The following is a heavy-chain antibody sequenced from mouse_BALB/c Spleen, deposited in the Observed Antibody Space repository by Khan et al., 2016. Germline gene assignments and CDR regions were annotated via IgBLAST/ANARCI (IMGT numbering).Heavy chain of an antibody. D-gene: IGHD1-1*01. CDR1: GYTFTNYG. V-gene: IGHV9-3-1*01. CDR3: ARYRYYYGSSRYVDV. J-gene: IGHJ1*01. Sequence: QIQLVQSGPELKRPGKTVKISCKASGYTFTNYGINWVKQAPGKGLKWMGWINTYSGESTYADDFKGRFAFSLETSANPAYLQINNLKNEDTATYCCARYRYYYGSSRYVDVWGAGTTVTVSS. CDR2: INTYSGES.